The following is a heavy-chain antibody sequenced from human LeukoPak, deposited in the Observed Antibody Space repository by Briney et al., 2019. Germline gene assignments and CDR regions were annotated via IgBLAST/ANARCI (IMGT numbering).Heavy chain of an antibody. V-gene: IGHV3-48*03. J-gene: IGHJ4*02. CDR1: GFTFSSYE. CDR2: ISSSGSTI. D-gene: IGHD6-6*01. CDR3: ARVRIAARVFDY. Sequence: GGSLRLSCAASGFTFSSYEMNWVRQAPGKGLEWVSYISSSGSTIYYAGSVKGRFTISRDNAKNSLYLQMNSLRAEDTAVYYCARVRIAARVFDYWGQGTLVTVSS.